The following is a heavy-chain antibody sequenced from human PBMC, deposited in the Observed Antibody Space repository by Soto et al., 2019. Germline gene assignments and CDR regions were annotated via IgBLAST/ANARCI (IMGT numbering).Heavy chain of an antibody. Sequence: PGRPLRLSCAASGFTFSSYGMHRVRQAPGKGLEWVAVISYDGSNKYYADSVKGRFTISRDNSKNTLYLQMNSLRAEDTAVYYCAKDRDYGDYFDYWGQGTLVTVSS. CDR3: AKDRDYGDYFDY. J-gene: IGHJ4*02. V-gene: IGHV3-30*18. D-gene: IGHD4-17*01. CDR2: ISYDGSNK. CDR1: GFTFSSYG.